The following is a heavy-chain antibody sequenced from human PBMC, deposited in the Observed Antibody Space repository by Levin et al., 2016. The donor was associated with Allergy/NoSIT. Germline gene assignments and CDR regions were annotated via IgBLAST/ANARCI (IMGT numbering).Heavy chain of an antibody. V-gene: IGHV3-23*01. CDR2: IDGPTFRT. Sequence: GESLKISCAASGFIFSHYAMSWVRLTPRKGLEWVSTIDGPTFRTHYADSVKGRFTISRDNSKSTLYLQMNSLRAEDSAIYYCASWMAAHFDYWGQGTLVTVSS. CDR1: GFIFSHYA. CDR3: ASWMAAHFDY. J-gene: IGHJ4*02. D-gene: IGHD5-24*01.